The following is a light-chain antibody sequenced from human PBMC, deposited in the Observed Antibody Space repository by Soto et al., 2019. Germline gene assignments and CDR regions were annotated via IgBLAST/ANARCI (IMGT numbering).Light chain of an antibody. Sequence: DIQMTQSPSTLSASVGDRVTITCRASQNINTWLAWHQQKPGKAPNLLIYRASTLESGVPPRFSSSGSGTEFTLTISSLEPDDFATYYCQQYKTYSSFGGGTKVEIK. CDR1: QNINTW. J-gene: IGKJ4*01. V-gene: IGKV1-5*03. CDR3: QQYKTYSS. CDR2: RAS.